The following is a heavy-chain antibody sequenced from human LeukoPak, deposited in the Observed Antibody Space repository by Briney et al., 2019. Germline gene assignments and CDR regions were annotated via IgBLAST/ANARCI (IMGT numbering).Heavy chain of an antibody. D-gene: IGHD2-2*01. CDR3: AKDRSYCSSTSCYRVLEY. CDR2: ISGSGGST. J-gene: IGHJ4*02. Sequence: GGSLRLSCAASGFTFSSYAMSWVRQAPGKGLEWVSAISGSGGSTYYADSVKGRFTISRDNSKNTLYLQMNSLRAEDTAVYYCAKDRSYCSSTSCYRVLEYWGQGTLVTVSS. V-gene: IGHV3-23*01. CDR1: GFTFSSYA.